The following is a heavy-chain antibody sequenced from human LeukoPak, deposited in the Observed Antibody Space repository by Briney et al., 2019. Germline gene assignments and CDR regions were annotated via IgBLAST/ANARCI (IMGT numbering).Heavy chain of an antibody. D-gene: IGHD1-1*01. Sequence: ASVKVSCKTSGYTFSNFYITWVRQAPGQGLEWMGWISGYNGNTNYAQKFQGRVTMTTDTSTSTAYMELRSLRSDDTAMYYCARGDNNYWGQGTLVSASS. CDR2: ISGYNGNT. CDR3: ARGDNNY. J-gene: IGHJ4*02. CDR1: GYTFSNFY. V-gene: IGHV1-18*01.